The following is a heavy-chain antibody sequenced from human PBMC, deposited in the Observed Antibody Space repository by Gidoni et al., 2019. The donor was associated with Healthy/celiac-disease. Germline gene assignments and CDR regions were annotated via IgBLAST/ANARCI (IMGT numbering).Heavy chain of an antibody. CDR1: GFTFSSDG. CDR3: AKDSPYSGYASGMDV. V-gene: IGHV3-30*18. CDR2: ISDDGSNK. D-gene: IGHD5-12*01. J-gene: IGHJ6*03. Sequence: QVQLVASGGGVVQPGRSLRLSCSASGFTFSSDGMHWVRQAPGKGLEWVAVISDDGSNKYYADSVKGRFTISRDNSKNTLYLQMNSLRAEDTAVYYCAKDSPYSGYASGMDVWGKGTTVTVSS.